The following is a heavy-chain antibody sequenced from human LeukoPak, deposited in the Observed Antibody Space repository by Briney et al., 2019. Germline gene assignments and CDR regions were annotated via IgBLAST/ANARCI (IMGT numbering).Heavy chain of an antibody. Sequence: SETLSLTCTVSGGSMSSGDYYRAWVRQPPGKGLEWIGSISYSGRTFYKPSLTSRVAISIDASKSQFSLRLSSVTAADTAVYYCVRETSSSAHYWGQGTLVTVSS. D-gene: IGHD6-6*01. CDR3: VRETSSSAHY. CDR1: GGSMSSGDYY. CDR2: ISYSGRT. J-gene: IGHJ4*02. V-gene: IGHV4-39*07.